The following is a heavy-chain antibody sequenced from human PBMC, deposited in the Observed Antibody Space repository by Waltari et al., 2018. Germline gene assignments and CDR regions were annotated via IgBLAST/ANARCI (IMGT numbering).Heavy chain of an antibody. D-gene: IGHD3-3*01. CDR3: SREQRFDNAFDI. V-gene: IGHV3-74*01. J-gene: IGHJ3*02. Sequence: QLVESGGGLVKPWGARSVSCTAFYLTFTSNWMNWFRQTPGKGLVWVSRISSDGGTATYADSVGGRFTISRDNAKSTLYLQLNSLRAEDTAVYYCSREQRFDNAFDIWGQGTMVAVSS. CDR1: YLTFTSNW. CDR2: ISSDGGTA.